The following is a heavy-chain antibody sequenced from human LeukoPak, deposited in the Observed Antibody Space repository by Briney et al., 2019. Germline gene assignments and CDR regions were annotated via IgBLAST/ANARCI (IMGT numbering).Heavy chain of an antibody. CDR2: IYYLGST. V-gene: IGHV4-39*07. CDR3: AREMLNGSGYFDY. D-gene: IGHD3-3*01. CDR1: GGSISSSSYY. Sequence: SETLSLTCTVSGGSISSSSYYWGCIRQSPGKGLEWIGTIYYLGSTYYNPSLKSRVSISVDTSKNQFSLKLSSVTAADTAFYYCAREMLNGSGYFDYWGQGTLVTVSS. J-gene: IGHJ4*02.